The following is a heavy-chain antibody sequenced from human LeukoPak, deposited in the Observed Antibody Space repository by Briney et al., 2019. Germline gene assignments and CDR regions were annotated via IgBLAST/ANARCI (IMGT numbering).Heavy chain of an antibody. CDR2: ISYDGSNK. CDR1: GFTFSSYG. D-gene: IGHD7-27*01. V-gene: IGHV3-30*18. Sequence: GGSLRLSCAASGFTFSSYGMRWVRQAPGKGLEWVAVISYDGSNKYYADSVKGRFTISRDNSKNTLYLQMNSLRAEDTAVYYCAKSSLGTRFDYWGQGTLVTVSS. J-gene: IGHJ4*02. CDR3: AKSSLGTRFDY.